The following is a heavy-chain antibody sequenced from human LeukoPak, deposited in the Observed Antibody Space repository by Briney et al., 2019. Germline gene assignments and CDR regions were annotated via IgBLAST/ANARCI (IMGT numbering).Heavy chain of an antibody. CDR1: GGSISSGGYY. D-gene: IGHD5-24*01. CDR3: ARSRLHPIIFDY. CDR2: IYYSGST. V-gene: IGHV4-31*03. J-gene: IGHJ4*02. Sequence: SQTLSLTCTVSGGSISSGGYYWSWIRQHPGKGLEWIGYIYYSGSTYYNPSLKSRVTISVDTSKNQFSLELTSVTAADTAVYYCARSRLHPIIFDYWGQGTLVTVSS.